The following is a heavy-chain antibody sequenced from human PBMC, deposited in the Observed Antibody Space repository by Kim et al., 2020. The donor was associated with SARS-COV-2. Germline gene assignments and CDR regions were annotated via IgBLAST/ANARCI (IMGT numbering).Heavy chain of an antibody. CDR3: ARGGHSGYDSRVDY. V-gene: IGHV3-30*04. D-gene: IGHD5-12*01. J-gene: IGHJ4*02. CDR2: ISYDGSNK. Sequence: GGSLRLSCAASGFTFSSYAMHWVRQAPGKGLEWVAVISYDGSNKYYADSVKGRFTISRDNSKNTLYLQMNSLRAEDTAVYYCARGGHSGYDSRVDYWGQGTLVSVSS. CDR1: GFTFSSYA.